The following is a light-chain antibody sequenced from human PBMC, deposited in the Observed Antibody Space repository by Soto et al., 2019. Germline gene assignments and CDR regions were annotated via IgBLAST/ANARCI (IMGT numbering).Light chain of an antibody. J-gene: IGLJ1*01. CDR2: EGD. CDR3: CSYAASRTYV. V-gene: IGLV2-23*01. Sequence: QSALTQPASVSGSPGQSITISCTGTSSDVGSYNLFSWYQQHPGKAPKLMIYEGDKRPSGVFNRFSASKSGNTASLTISGLYTEDEDDYYCCSYAASRTYVFGTGTKLTVL. CDR1: SSDVGSYNL.